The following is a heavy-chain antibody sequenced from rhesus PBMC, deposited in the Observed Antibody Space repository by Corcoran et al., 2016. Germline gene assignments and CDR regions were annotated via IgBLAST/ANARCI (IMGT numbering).Heavy chain of an antibody. V-gene: IGHV4-80*01. J-gene: IGHJ2*01. CDR3: ARAYSGSLYWYFDL. Sequence: QVQLQESGPGLVKHSETLSLTCAVSGGSFSSYWWSWIRQPPGKGLEWIGEINGNSGSTNYNPSLKIRVTISKDASKTQFSLKLSSVTAADTAVYYCARAYSGSLYWYFDLWGPGTPITLSS. CDR2: INGNSGST. D-gene: IGHD6-25*01. CDR1: GGSFSSYW.